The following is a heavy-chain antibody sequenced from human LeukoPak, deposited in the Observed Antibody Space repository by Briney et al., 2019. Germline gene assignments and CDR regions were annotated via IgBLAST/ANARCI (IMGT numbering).Heavy chain of an antibody. J-gene: IGHJ5*02. CDR1: GGSISSYY. CDR2: IYYSGST. Sequence: PSETLSLTCTVSGGSISSYYWSWIRQPPGKGLEWIGYIYYSGSTNYNPSLKSRVTISVDTSKNQFSLKLSSVTAADTAIYYCARHLGYCSSSSCLPRFDPWGQGTLVTVSS. V-gene: IGHV4-59*08. CDR3: ARHLGYCSSSSCLPRFDP. D-gene: IGHD2-15*01.